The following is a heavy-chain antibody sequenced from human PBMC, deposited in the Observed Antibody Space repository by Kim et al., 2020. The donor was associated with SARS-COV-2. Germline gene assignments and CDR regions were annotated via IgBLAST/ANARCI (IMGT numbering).Heavy chain of an antibody. Sequence: SETLSLTCKVYGGAFSGHYWSWIRQRPGKGLEWVGEIDHSGITTYHPSLESRVTISKDTARNDFSLKLRSVTAADTAVYYCASGLWKSYSSSHYYIYGLDVWAHGTTVTVSS. D-gene: IGHD5-18*01. CDR1: GGAFSGHY. CDR2: IDHSGIT. J-gene: IGHJ6*02. V-gene: IGHV4-34*01. CDR3: ASGLWKSYSSSHYYIYGLDV.